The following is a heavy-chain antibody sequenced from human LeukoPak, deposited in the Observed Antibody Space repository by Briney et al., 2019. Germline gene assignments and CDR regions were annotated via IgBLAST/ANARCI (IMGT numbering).Heavy chain of an antibody. CDR2: FDPEDGET. Sequence: ASVKVSCKVSGYTLTELSMHWVRQAPGKGLEWMGGFDPEDGETIYAQKFQGRVTMTEDTSTDTAYMELSSLRSEDTAVYYCATYRQGYCSGGSCRQRLRGFDYWGQGTLVTVSS. CDR3: ATYRQGYCSGGSCRQRLRGFDY. V-gene: IGHV1-24*01. J-gene: IGHJ4*02. CDR1: GYTLTELS. D-gene: IGHD2-15*01.